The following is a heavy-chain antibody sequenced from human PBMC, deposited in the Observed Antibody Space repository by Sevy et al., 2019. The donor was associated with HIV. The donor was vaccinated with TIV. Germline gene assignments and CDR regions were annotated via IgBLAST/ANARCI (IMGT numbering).Heavy chain of an antibody. D-gene: IGHD6-19*01. CDR2: IFSSGST. J-gene: IGHJ4*02. V-gene: IGHV3-66*02. CDR3: VSLFLSYRSGWSYFDY. Sequence: GGSLRLSCAISGFTVNDKYIIWVRQAPGKGLEWVSVIFSSGSTYYADSAKGRFTISSDNSKNTVALQMNSVRAEDMAVYYCVSLFLSYRSGWSYFDYWGQGTLVTVSS. CDR1: GFTVNDKY.